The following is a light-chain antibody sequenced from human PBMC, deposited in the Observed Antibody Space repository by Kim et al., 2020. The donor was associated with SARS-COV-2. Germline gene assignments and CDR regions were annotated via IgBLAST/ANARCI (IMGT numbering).Light chain of an antibody. CDR3: QQSHTAPLLT. V-gene: IGKV1-39*01. CDR2: AAS. CDR1: QNINSF. J-gene: IGKJ4*01. Sequence: SVGDRVTITCRASQNINSFLNWYQQRPGKAPKLLIYAASTLQIGVPSRFSGSASGTDFTLTITSLQPEDFATYYCQQSHTAPLLTFGGGTKVDIK.